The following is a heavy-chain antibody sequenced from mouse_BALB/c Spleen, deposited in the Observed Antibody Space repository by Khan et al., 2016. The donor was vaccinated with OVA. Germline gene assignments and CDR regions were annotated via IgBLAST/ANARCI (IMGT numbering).Heavy chain of an antibody. D-gene: IGHD1-1*02. CDR1: GYTFINYW. CDR2: INPSTGYT. V-gene: IGHV1-7*01. Sequence: VQLQESGAELAKPGASLKLSCTASGYTFINYWIPWVQQRPRQGLEWIGYINPSTGYTEYNQNFKDKSTLTADKSSSTAYLQLSSLTSEDSAVYYCARRGLRWYFDYWGQGTTLTVSS. J-gene: IGHJ2*01. CDR3: ARRGLRWYFDY.